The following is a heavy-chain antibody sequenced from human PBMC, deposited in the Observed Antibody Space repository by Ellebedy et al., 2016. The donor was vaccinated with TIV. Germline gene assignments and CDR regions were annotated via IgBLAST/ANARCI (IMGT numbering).Heavy chain of an antibody. D-gene: IGHD3-10*01. CDR1: GGSISSSNW. Sequence: SETLSLXXAVSGGSISSSNWWSWVRQPPGKGLEWIGEIYHSGSTNYNPSLKSRVTISVDTSKNQFSLKLSSVTAADTAVYYCARDKTYGLPMDVWGQGTTVTVSS. V-gene: IGHV4-4*02. J-gene: IGHJ6*02. CDR2: IYHSGST. CDR3: ARDKTYGLPMDV.